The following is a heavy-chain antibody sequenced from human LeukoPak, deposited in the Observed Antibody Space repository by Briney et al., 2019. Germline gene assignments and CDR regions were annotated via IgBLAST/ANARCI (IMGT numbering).Heavy chain of an antibody. CDR3: ARVEEGYGSGRRENYYYYYMDV. D-gene: IGHD3-10*01. Sequence: SETLSLTCAVYGGSFTGYYWSWIRQPPGKGLEWIGEISHSSGNTNYNPSLKSRVTISVDTSKKQFSLKLSSGTAADTAVYYCARVEEGYGSGRRENYYYYYMDVWGKGTTVTISS. J-gene: IGHJ6*03. CDR1: GGSFTGYY. V-gene: IGHV4-34*01. CDR2: ISHSSGNT.